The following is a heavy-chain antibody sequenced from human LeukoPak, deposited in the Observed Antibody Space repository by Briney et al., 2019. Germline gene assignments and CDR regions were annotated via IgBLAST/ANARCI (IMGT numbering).Heavy chain of an antibody. Sequence: PSETLSLTCTVSGGSFNSGSYYWSWIRQPAGEGLEWIGRINTSGSTNYNPSLKTRVTISVDTSKNQFSLKLSSVTAADTAVYYCARSAPFNWFDPWGQGTLVTVSS. CDR3: ARSAPFNWFDP. CDR1: GGSFNSGSYY. V-gene: IGHV4-61*02. J-gene: IGHJ5*02. CDR2: INTSGST.